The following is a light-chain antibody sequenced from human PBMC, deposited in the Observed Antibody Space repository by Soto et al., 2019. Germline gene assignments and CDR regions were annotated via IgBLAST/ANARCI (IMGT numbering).Light chain of an antibody. V-gene: IGKV3-15*01. Sequence: EIVMTQSPATLSLSPGERATLSCRASLSVSSDLAWYRQKPGQAPRLLIYRAFTRATGIPARFSGSGFGTDFTLTISSLQSEDFAVYYCQQYNNWPLTFGGGTKGDI. CDR1: LSVSSD. CDR2: RAF. CDR3: QQYNNWPLT. J-gene: IGKJ4*01.